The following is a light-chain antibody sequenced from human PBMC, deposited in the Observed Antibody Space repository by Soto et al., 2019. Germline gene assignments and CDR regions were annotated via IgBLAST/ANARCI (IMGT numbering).Light chain of an antibody. CDR3: QQYGSSPMYT. CDR1: QSVSSSY. V-gene: IGKV3-20*01. J-gene: IGKJ2*01. CDR2: GAS. Sequence: ESVLTQSPGTLSLSPGERATLSCRASQSVSSSYLAWYQQKPGQAPRLLIYGASGRATGIPDRFSGSGSGTDFPLTISRLEPEDFAVYYCQQYGSSPMYTFGQGTKLEIK.